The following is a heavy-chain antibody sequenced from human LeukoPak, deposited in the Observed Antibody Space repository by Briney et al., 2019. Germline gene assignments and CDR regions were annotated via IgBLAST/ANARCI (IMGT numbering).Heavy chain of an antibody. CDR2: ISYDGSNK. V-gene: IGHV3-30*01. D-gene: IGHD3-22*01. Sequence: GGSLRLSCAASGFTFSSYAAHWVRQAPGKGLEWVAVISYDGSNKYYADSVKGRFTISRDNSKNTLYLQMNSLRAEDTAVYYCAIDRSMIVVVILDYWGQGTLVTVSS. CDR3: AIDRSMIVVVILDY. CDR1: GFTFSSYA. J-gene: IGHJ4*02.